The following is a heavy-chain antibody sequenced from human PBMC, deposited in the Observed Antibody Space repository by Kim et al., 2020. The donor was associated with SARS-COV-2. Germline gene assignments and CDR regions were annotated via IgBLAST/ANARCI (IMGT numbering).Heavy chain of an antibody. D-gene: IGHD3-10*01. J-gene: IGHJ4*02. Sequence: YCADSVKGRFTISRDNSKNTLYLQMNSLRAKDTAVYYCARLNRPGFFSDYWGQGTLVTVSS. CDR3: ARLNRPGFFSDY. V-gene: IGHV3-53*01.